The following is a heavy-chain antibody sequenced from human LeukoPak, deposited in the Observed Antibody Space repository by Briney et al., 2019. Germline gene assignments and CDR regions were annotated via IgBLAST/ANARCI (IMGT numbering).Heavy chain of an antibody. D-gene: IGHD1-1*01. V-gene: IGHV4-59*08. CDR1: DDSISSYY. Sequence: KPSETLSLTCSVSDDSISSYYWSWIRQPPGKGLEWIGFISYSGSTNYNPSLKSRVTISLDTSKNQFSLKLNSVTAADTAVYYCARHSAGTTKDYWGQGTLVTVSS. CDR3: ARHSAGTTKDY. CDR2: ISYSGST. J-gene: IGHJ4*02.